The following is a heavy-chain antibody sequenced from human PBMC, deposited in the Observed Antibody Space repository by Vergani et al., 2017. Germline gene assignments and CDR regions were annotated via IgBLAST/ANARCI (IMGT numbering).Heavy chain of an antibody. Sequence: QVQLQESGPGLVKPPGTLSLTCAVSGGSISGTYWWSWVRQSPGKGLEWIGEIYHSGSTNYNPSLKSRVTISVDKSKNQFSLKLSSVTAADTAVYYCASDTHSGQRADRWGQGILVTVTS. V-gene: IGHV4-4*03. CDR1: GGSISGTYW. D-gene: IGHD6-19*01. CDR2: IYHSGST. J-gene: IGHJ5*02. CDR3: ASDTHSGQRADR.